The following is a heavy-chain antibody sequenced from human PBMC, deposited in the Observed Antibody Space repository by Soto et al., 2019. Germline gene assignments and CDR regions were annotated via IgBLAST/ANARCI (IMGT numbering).Heavy chain of an antibody. V-gene: IGHV4-34*01. D-gene: IGHD6-13*01. CDR1: GWSFSGYY. CDR3: ARERIIAAAGTIDY. Sequence: SETLSLTCAFYGWSFSGYYWSWIRQPPGKGLEWIGEINHSGSTNYNPSLKSRVTISVDTSKNQFSLKLSSVTAADTAVYYCARERIIAAAGTIDYWGQGNLVTVSS. CDR2: INHSGST. J-gene: IGHJ4*02.